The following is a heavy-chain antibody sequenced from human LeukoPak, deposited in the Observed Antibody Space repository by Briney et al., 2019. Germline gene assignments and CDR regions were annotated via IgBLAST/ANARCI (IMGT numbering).Heavy chain of an antibody. D-gene: IGHD6-19*01. CDR2: IKQDGSEK. CDR1: GFSFSNYW. J-gene: IGHJ4*02. V-gene: IGHV3-7*01. Sequence: GGSLRLSCAASGFSFSNYWMSWVRQAPGKGLEWVANIKQDGSEKYYVDSVKGRFTISRDNAKNSLYLQMNSLRAEDTAVYYCARDLRSGWYGLWGQGTLVTVSS. CDR3: ARDLRSGWYGL.